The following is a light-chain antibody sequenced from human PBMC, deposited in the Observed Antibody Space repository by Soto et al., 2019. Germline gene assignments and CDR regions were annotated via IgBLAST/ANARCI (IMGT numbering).Light chain of an antibody. CDR1: RSDVGGYKY. CDR3: SSYTSGTIFV. CDR2: DVT. V-gene: IGLV2-14*01. Sequence: QSVPTQPASVSAAPGQSITISSTGTRSDVGGYKYVSWYQQHPDKAPKLIIYDVTKRPSGISNRFSGSKSGNTASLTISGLQSEDEAVYYCSSYTSGTIFVFGTGTKVTV. J-gene: IGLJ1*01.